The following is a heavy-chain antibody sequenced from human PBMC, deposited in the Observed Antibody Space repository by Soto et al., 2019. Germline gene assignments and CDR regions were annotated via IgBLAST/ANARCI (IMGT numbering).Heavy chain of an antibody. Sequence: GGSLRLSCAASGFTFSNSWMSWVRQAPGKGLEWVGRIRSKPNNYATAYAASVKGRFSISRDDSKNTAYLQVNGLKTEDTAVYYCSGGQNDYNYYYYYPMDVWGRGTTVTVSS. J-gene: IGHJ6*02. CDR1: GFTFSNSW. D-gene: IGHD4-4*01. V-gene: IGHV3-73*01. CDR3: SGGQNDYNYYYYYPMDV. CDR2: IRSKPNNYAT.